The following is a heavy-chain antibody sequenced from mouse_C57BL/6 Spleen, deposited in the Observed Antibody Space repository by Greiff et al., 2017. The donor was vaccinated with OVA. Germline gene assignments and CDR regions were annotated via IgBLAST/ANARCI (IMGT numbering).Heavy chain of an antibody. V-gene: IGHV1-53*01. CDR3: ARSDPEFAY. J-gene: IGHJ3*01. Sequence: VQLQQPGTELVKPGASVKLSCKASGYTFTSYWMHWVKQRPGQGLEWIGNINPSNGGTNYNEKFQSKATLTVDKSYSTAYMQLSGLTAEYSAVYYGARSDPEFAYWGQGTLVTVSA. CDR2: INPSNGGT. CDR1: GYTFTSYW.